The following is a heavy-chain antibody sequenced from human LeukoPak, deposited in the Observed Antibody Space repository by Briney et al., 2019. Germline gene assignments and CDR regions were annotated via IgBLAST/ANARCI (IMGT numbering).Heavy chain of an antibody. J-gene: IGHJ4*02. CDR1: GGSISSYY. V-gene: IGHV4-59*01. CDR3: ARALGARRIYYDSSGYYPYYFDY. Sequence: SETLSLTCTVSGGSISSYYWSWIRQPPGKGLEWIGYIYYSGSTNYNPSLKSRVTISVDTSKNQFSLKLSSVTAADMAVYYCARALGARRIYYDSSGYYPYYFDYWGQGTLVTVSS. CDR2: IYYSGST. D-gene: IGHD3-22*01.